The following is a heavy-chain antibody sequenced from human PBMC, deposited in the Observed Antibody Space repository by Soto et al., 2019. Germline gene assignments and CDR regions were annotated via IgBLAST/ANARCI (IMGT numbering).Heavy chain of an antibody. V-gene: IGHV4-31*03. D-gene: IGHD6-13*01. CDR3: ARVGARIAAALGWFDP. CDR1: GGSISSGGYY. J-gene: IGHJ5*02. Sequence: QVQLQESGPGLVKPSQTLSLTCTVSGGSISSGGYYWSWIRQHPGKGLEWIGYIYYSGSTYYNPSLKGRVTISVDTSKNQFSLKLSSVTAADTAVYYCARVGARIAAALGWFDPWGQGTLVTVSS. CDR2: IYYSGST.